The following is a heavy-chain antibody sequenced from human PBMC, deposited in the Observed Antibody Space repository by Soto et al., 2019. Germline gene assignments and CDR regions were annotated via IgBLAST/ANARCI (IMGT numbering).Heavy chain of an antibody. Sequence: TLSLTCTVSGGSISSGGYYWSWIRQHPGKGLEWIGYIYYSGSTYYNPSLKSRVTISVDTSKNQFSLKLSSVTAADTAVYYCARASYYDILTGYPPGFDYWGQGTLVTVSS. CDR1: GGSISSGGYY. V-gene: IGHV4-31*03. D-gene: IGHD3-9*01. J-gene: IGHJ4*02. CDR2: IYYSGST. CDR3: ARASYYDILTGYPPGFDY.